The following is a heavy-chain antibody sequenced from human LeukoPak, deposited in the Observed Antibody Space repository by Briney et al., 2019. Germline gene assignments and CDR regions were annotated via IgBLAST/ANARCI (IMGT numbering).Heavy chain of an antibody. CDR3: ARAGWIITSGIDY. CDR2: IYHTGST. D-gene: IGHD3-10*01. CDR1: GYSISRGYY. Sequence: SETLSLTCGVSGYSISRGYYWAWIRQPPGKGLEWIGTIYHTGSTYYTPSLGSRVTISVDTSKNEFSLNLNSVTAADTAVYYCARAGWIITSGIDYWGEGALVTVSS. J-gene: IGHJ4*02. V-gene: IGHV4-38-2*01.